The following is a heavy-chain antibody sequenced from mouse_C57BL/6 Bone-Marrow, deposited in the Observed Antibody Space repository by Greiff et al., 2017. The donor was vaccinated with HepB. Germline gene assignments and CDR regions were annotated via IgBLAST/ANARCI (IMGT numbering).Heavy chain of an antibody. V-gene: IGHV5-9-1*02. CDR3: TRGMITTGRPYWYFDV. Sequence: EVHLVESGEGLVKPGGSLKLSCAASGFTFSSYAMSWVRQTPEKRLEWVAYISSGGDYIYYADTVKGRFTISRDNARNTLYLQMSSLKSEDTAMYYCTRGMITTGRPYWYFDVWGTGTTVTVSS. CDR1: GFTFSSYA. D-gene: IGHD2-4*01. J-gene: IGHJ1*03. CDR2: ISSGGDYI.